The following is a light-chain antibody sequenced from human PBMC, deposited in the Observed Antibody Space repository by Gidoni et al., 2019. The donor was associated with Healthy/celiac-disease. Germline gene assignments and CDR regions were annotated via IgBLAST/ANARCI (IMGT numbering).Light chain of an antibody. V-gene: IGKV3-15*01. Sequence: EIVMTQSPATLSVSPGERATLSCRASQSVSSNLAWYQQKPGQAPRLLIYGASTRATGTPARFSGTGFGKEFTLTISSLQSEYFAVYFCQQYNDWPPMYTFGQGTKL. CDR2: GAS. CDR3: QQYNDWPPMYT. J-gene: IGKJ2*01. CDR1: QSVSSN.